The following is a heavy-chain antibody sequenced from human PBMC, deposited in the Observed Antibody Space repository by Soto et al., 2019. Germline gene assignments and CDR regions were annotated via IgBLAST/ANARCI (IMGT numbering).Heavy chain of an antibody. CDR1: GYTFTGYY. Sequence: ASVKVSCKASGYTFTGYYMHWVRQAPGQGLEWMGWINPNSGGTNYAQKFQGWVTMTRDTSISTAYMELSRLRSDDTAVYYCARETVQSSGDAFDIWGQGTMVTVSS. J-gene: IGHJ3*02. D-gene: IGHD1-1*01. CDR3: ARETVQSSGDAFDI. V-gene: IGHV1-2*04. CDR2: INPNSGGT.